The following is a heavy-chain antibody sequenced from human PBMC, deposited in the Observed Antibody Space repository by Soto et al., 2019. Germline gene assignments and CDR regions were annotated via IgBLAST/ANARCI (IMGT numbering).Heavy chain of an antibody. CDR1: GFTFSSYG. D-gene: IGHD1-1*01. J-gene: IGHJ4*02. V-gene: IGHV3-30*18. Sequence: QVELVESGGGVVQPGRSLRLSCAASGFTFSSYGMHWVRQAPGKGLEWVAVISYDGNLAYYADSVKGRFTISRDNSKNTLYLQMNSLRTEDTGIYYCAKEGPITNWYFDYWGQGTLVTVSS. CDR3: AKEGPITNWYFDY. CDR2: ISYDGNLA.